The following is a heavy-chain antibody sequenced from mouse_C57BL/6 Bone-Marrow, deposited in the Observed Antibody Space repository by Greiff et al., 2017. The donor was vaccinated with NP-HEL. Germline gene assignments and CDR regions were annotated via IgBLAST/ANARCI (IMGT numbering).Heavy chain of an antibody. CDR1: GFTFSSYA. Sequence: EVQGVESGEGLVKPGGSLKLSCAASGFTFSSYAMSWVRQTPEKRLEWVAYISSGGDYIYYADTVKGRSTISRDNARSTLYLQMSSLKSEDTAMYYCTREGFYGYDDWYCDVWGTGTTVTVSS. J-gene: IGHJ1*03. D-gene: IGHD2-2*01. CDR3: TREGFYGYDDWYCDV. V-gene: IGHV5-9-1*02. CDR2: ISSGGDYI.